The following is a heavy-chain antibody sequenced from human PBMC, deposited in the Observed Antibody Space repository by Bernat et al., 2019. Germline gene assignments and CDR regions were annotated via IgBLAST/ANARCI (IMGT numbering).Heavy chain of an antibody. Sequence: EVQLVEFGGGLVKPGGSLRLSCAASGFTFSSYSMNWVRQAPGKGLEWVSSISSSSSYIYYADSVKGRFTISRDNAKNSLYLQMNSLRAEDTAVYYCARDYCSSTSCYFDPWGQGTLVTVSS. CDR3: ARDYCSSTSCYFDP. CDR2: ISSSSSYI. J-gene: IGHJ5*02. CDR1: GFTFSSYS. V-gene: IGHV3-21*01. D-gene: IGHD2-2*01.